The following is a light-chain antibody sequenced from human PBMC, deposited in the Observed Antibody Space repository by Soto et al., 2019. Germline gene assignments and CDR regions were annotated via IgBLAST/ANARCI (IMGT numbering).Light chain of an antibody. CDR3: SSYTSSSTLDAYV. J-gene: IGLJ1*01. Sequence: QSALTQPASVSGSPGQSITISCTGTSSDVGGYNYVSWYQQRPGKAPKVMIYDVSNRPSGVSNRFSGSKSGNTASLTISGLQAEDEADYYCSSYTSSSTLDAYVFGTGTKVTVL. CDR1: SSDVGGYNY. V-gene: IGLV2-14*01. CDR2: DVS.